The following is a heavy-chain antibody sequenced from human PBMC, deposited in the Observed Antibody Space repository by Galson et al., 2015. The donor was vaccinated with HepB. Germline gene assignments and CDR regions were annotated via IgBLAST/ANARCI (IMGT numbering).Heavy chain of an antibody. CDR3: ATGIFCTCDSCYSFDS. Sequence: SLRLSCAGSGFTFSSYNLNWVRQAPGKGLEWLSSITISRYSNKYYADSVRGRFTISRDDAKSSLFLHLNSLRAEDTAVYYCATGIFCTCDSCYSFDSWGQGTRVTVSS. J-gene: IGHJ4*02. CDR1: GFTFSSYN. CDR2: ITISRYSNK. V-gene: IGHV3-21*01. D-gene: IGHD2-15*01.